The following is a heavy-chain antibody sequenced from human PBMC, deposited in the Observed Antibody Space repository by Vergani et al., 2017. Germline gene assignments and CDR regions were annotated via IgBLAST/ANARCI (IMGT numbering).Heavy chain of an antibody. CDR3: ARGFQGYGSGTALTYYMDV. D-gene: IGHD3-10*01. CDR1: GGSVSSGSYY. V-gene: IGHV4-61*01. Sequence: QVQLQESGPGLVKPSETLSLTCTVSGGSVSSGSYYWSWIRQPPGKGLEWIGYIYYSGSTNYNPSLKSRVTISVDTSKNQFSLKLSSVTAADTAVYYCARGFQGYGSGTALTYYMDVWGKGTTVTVSS. J-gene: IGHJ6*03. CDR2: IYYSGST.